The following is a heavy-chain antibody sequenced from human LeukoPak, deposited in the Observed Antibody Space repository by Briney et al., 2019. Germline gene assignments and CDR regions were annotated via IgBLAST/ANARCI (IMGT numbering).Heavy chain of an antibody. Sequence: GGSLRLSCAASGFTFSSYSMNWVRQAPGKGLEWVSSISSSSSYIYYADSVKGRFTISRDNAKNTLYLQMNSLRAEDTAVYYCASSIAAAEYDYWGQGTLVTVSS. CDR1: GFTFSSYS. D-gene: IGHD6-13*01. CDR3: ASSIAAAEYDY. V-gene: IGHV3-21*01. J-gene: IGHJ4*02. CDR2: ISSSSSYI.